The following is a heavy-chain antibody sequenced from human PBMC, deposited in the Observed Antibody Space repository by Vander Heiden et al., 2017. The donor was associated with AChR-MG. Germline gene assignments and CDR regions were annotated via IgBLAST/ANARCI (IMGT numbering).Heavy chain of an antibody. V-gene: IGHV3-11*01. J-gene: IGHJ6*02. CDR3: ARGMSAQWGAWGGGMDV. CDR2: ISSSATIV. D-gene: IGHD1-26*01. Sequence: QVQLVESGGGLVKPGGSLRLSCAASGFTFSAYYMNWIRQAPGRGLEWVSYISSSATIVYYADSVKGRVTISRDNAKNSLYLQMNSLSAEDTAVYYCARGMSAQWGAWGGGMDVWGRGTTVTVSS. CDR1: GFTFSAYY.